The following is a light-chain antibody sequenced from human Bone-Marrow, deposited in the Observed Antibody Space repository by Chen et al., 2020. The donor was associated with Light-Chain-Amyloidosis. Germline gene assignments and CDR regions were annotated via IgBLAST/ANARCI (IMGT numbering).Light chain of an antibody. CDR2: PTG. J-gene: IGLJ3*02. CDR3: LLSHSGAWV. CDR1: TGAVTTSHY. Sequence: QAVVTQEPSLTVSPGGTVTLTCGASTGAVTTSHYPYWFQQKPGQAPRTLIYPTGTKRSWTPARFSGSLLGGKATLTLSGAQPDDEADYYCLLSHSGAWVFGGGTKLTVL. V-gene: IGLV7-46*01.